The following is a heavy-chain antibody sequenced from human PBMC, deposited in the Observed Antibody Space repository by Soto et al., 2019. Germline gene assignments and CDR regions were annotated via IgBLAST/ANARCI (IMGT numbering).Heavy chain of an antibody. CDR1: GFTFSNFG. Sequence: PGGSLRLSCEASGFTFSNFGMNWVRQAPGKGLEWVARVWYDGSSKYYVDSVKGRFTISRDNAKNSLYLQMNSLRDEDTAVYYCARVLRLRLGGMDVWGQGTTVTVSS. V-gene: IGHV3-33*01. CDR3: ARVLRLRLGGMDV. CDR2: VWYDGSSK. D-gene: IGHD3-16*01. J-gene: IGHJ6*02.